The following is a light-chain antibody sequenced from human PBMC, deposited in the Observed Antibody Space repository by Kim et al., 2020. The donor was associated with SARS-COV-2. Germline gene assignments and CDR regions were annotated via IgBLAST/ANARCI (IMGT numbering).Light chain of an antibody. CDR2: DAS. CDR3: QQRSNWPLT. V-gene: IGKV3-11*01. J-gene: IGKJ4*01. CDR1: QSVSSY. Sequence: SLSPGESATLSCRARQSVSSYLAWYQQKPGQAPRLLIYDASNRATGIPARFSGSGSGTDFTLPISSLEPEDFAVYYCQQRSNWPLTFGGGTKLEI.